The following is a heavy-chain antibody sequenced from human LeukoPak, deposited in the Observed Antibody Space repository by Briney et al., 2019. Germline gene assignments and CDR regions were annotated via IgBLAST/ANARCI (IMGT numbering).Heavy chain of an antibody. Sequence: GGSLKLSCAASGFTFSSYWMTWVRQAPGKGLEWVANIKPDGSVGYYVASVRGRFIISRDNAANSLYLQMNSLRVEDTAVYYCTQNLVAAAGDHWGQGTLLIVSS. D-gene: IGHD6-13*01. J-gene: IGHJ4*02. CDR3: TQNLVAAAGDH. CDR2: IKPDGSVG. CDR1: GFTFSSYW. V-gene: IGHV3-7*01.